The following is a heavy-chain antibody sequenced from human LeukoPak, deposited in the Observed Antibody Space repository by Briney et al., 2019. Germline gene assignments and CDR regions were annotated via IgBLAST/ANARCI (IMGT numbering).Heavy chain of an antibody. CDR2: ISYDGSNK. V-gene: IGHV3-30*18. CDR3: PKDGGEGYGSFDY. D-gene: IGHD3-16*01. Sequence: GGSLRLSCAASGFTFSSYGMHLARQAPGKGLEWVAVISYDGSNKYYADSVKGRFTISRDNSKNTLYLQMNSLRAEDTSVYYCPKDGGEGYGSFDYWGQGTLVTVSS. CDR1: GFTFSSYG. J-gene: IGHJ4*02.